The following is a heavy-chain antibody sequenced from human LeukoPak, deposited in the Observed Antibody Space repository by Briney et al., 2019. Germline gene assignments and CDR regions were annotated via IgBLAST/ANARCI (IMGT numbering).Heavy chain of an antibody. Sequence: PGGSLRLSCAASGFTFRSYGMHWVRQAPGKGLEWVAYTRDDGSKNWYGDSVKGRFTISIDNPKNTLYLQMKSLRGEDTAVYYCTNGDCRGGRCSSGAYWGQGTLVTVSS. CDR3: TNGDCRGGRCSSGAY. J-gene: IGHJ4*02. D-gene: IGHD2-15*01. CDR2: TRDDGSKN. CDR1: GFTFRSYG. V-gene: IGHV3-30*02.